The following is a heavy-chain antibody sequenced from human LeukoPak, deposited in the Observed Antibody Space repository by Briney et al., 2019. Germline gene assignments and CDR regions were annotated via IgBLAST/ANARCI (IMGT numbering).Heavy chain of an antibody. CDR2: IYYSGST. V-gene: IGHV4-59*01. Sequence: PSETLSLTCTVSGGSISSYYGRWLRQPPGKGLEWIGYIYYSGSTNYNPSLKSRVTISVDTSKNQFSLKLSSVTAADTAVYYCARTKALDYWGQGTLVTVSS. CDR1: GGSISSYY. J-gene: IGHJ4*02. CDR3: ARTKALDY.